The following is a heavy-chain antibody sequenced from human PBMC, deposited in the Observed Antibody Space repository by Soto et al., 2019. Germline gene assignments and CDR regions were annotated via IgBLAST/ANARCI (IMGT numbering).Heavy chain of an antibody. Sequence: EVQLLESGGGLVQPGGSLRLSCAASGFTFSTYAMSWVRQAPGKGLEWVSAISGSPSSTYYADSVKGRFTISRDNSKKTLFLQMNSLRAEDTAIYYCAKDGYDISGDLYYFDYWGQGIPVTVSS. CDR1: GFTFSTYA. CDR3: AKDGYDISGDLYYFDY. D-gene: IGHD3-22*01. J-gene: IGHJ4*02. CDR2: ISGSPSST. V-gene: IGHV3-23*01.